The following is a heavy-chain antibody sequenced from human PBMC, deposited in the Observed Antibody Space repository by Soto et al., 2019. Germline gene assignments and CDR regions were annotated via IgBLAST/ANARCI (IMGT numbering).Heavy chain of an antibody. J-gene: IGHJ1*01. D-gene: IGHD4-17*01. CDR2: IYYSGST. V-gene: IGHV4-31*03. CDR1: GGSISSGGYY. CDR3: ARDAYGGNSEYFQH. Sequence: SETLSLTCTVSGGSISSGGYYWSWIRQHPGKGLEWIGYIYYSGSTYYNPSLKSRVTISVDTSKNQFSLKLSSVTAADTAVYYCARDAYGGNSEYFQHWGQATLVTVSS.